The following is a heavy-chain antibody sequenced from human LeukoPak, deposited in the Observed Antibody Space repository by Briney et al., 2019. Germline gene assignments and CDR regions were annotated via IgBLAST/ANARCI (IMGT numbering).Heavy chain of an antibody. D-gene: IGHD3-10*01. CDR3: ARSLRGGIHYFDY. CDR1: GFTVSSNY. V-gene: IGHV3-11*01. J-gene: IGHJ4*02. Sequence: GGSLRLSCAASGFTVSSNYMSWIRQAPGKGLEWVSYISSSGRTTYYTDSVKGRFNISRDNAKNSLSLQMNSLRAEDTAVYYCARSLRGGIHYFDYWGQGTLVTVSS. CDR2: ISSSGRTT.